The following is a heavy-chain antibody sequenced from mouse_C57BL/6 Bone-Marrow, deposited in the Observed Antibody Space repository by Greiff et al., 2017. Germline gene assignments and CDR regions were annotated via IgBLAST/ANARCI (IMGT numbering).Heavy chain of an antibody. CDR2: INPGSGGT. J-gene: IGHJ3*01. CDR1: GYAFTNYL. D-gene: IGHD2-1*01. CDR3: AREGIYYGNYLFAY. V-gene: IGHV1-54*01. Sequence: QVQLQQSGAELVRPGTSVKVSCKASGYAFTNYLIEWVNQRSGQGLEWIGVINPGSGGTNYNEKFKGKATLTADKSSSTAYMQLSSLTSEDSAVYFCAREGIYYGNYLFAYWGQGTLVTVSA.